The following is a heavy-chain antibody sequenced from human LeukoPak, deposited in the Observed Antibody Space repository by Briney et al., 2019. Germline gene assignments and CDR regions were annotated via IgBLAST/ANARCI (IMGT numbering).Heavy chain of an antibody. V-gene: IGHV1-18*01. CDR1: GYTFTSYG. J-gene: IGHJ6*03. CDR3: ARVQQQRGYYYYYYMDV. Sequence: ASEKVSCKASGYTFTSYGISWVRQAPGQGLEWMGWISAYNGNTNYAQKLQGRVTMTTDTSTSTAYMELRSLRSDDTAVYYCARVQQQRGYYYYYYMDVWGKGTTVTVSS. D-gene: IGHD6-13*01. CDR2: ISAYNGNT.